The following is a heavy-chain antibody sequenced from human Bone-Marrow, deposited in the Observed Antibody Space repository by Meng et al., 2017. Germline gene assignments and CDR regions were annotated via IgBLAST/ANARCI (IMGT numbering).Heavy chain of an antibody. CDR3: AREGCSGGKCDSGADY. D-gene: IGHD2-15*01. CDR2: SNWNGVTT. CDR1: GFTIDNYA. Sequence: GESLKISCTASGFTIDNYAMSWVRQPPGKGLEWVSGSNWNGVTTSYVDSVKGRFTISRDNTKNSLYLQMSRLRAEDTAFYYCAREGCSGGKCDSGADYWGQGTLVTVSS. J-gene: IGHJ4*02. V-gene: IGHV3-20*04.